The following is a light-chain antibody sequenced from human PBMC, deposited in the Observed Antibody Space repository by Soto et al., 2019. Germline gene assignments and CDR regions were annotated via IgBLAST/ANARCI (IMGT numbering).Light chain of an antibody. CDR1: QSVSSN. J-gene: IGKJ4*01. Sequence: EVVMTQSTATLSVSPGERATLSCRASQSVSSNLAWYQEKPGQAPVPLIYGASTRATGIPARFSGSLSGTVFTLTISFLQSGYFAVHCCQQYNNGPALTFAGGTKVDIK. CDR3: QQYNNGPALT. CDR2: GAS. V-gene: IGKV3-15*01.